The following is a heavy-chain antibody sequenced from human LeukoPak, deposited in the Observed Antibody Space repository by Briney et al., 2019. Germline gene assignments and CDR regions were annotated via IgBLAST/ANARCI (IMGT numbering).Heavy chain of an antibody. CDR2: IYTSGST. D-gene: IGHD3-22*01. CDR3: ARGLYYDSRRGGNWFDP. J-gene: IGHJ5*02. CDR1: GGSISSGSYY. Sequence: SSQTLSLTCTVSGGSISSGSYYWSWIRQPAGKGLEWIGRIYTSGSTNYNPYLKSRVAISVDTSKNQFSLKLSSVTAADTAVYYCARGLYYDSRRGGNWFDPWGQGTLVTVSS. V-gene: IGHV4-61*02.